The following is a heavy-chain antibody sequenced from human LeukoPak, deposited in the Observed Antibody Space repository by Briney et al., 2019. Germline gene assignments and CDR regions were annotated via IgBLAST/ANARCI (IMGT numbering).Heavy chain of an antibody. Sequence: GGPLRLSCTASGFTLTTYAMSWVRQAPGKGREWVSTISIGGSTTFYADSVKGRFTISRDSSKNTLYLQMNGLKAEYTAIYDCANGFSGSDSIFDCWGQGTLVTVSS. J-gene: IGHJ4*02. CDR2: ISIGGSTT. D-gene: IGHD1-26*01. V-gene: IGHV3-23*01. CDR3: ANGFSGSDSIFDC. CDR1: GFTLTTYA.